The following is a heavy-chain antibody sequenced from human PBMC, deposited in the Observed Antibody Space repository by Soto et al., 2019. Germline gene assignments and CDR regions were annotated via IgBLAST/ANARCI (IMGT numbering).Heavy chain of an antibody. D-gene: IGHD4-4*01. CDR1: GFIFTSYG. V-gene: IGHV3-30*03. CDR2: ILHDGSAE. Sequence: GGSLRLSSAASGFIFTSYGMHWVRQAPGEGLEWMALILHDGSAEYYADSVKGRFTISRDNSKNTLYLQMNSLTAEDTAVYYCARSRDGYSFYFYYGMDGWGQGTTVTVSS. CDR3: ARSRDGYSFYFYYGMDG. J-gene: IGHJ6*02.